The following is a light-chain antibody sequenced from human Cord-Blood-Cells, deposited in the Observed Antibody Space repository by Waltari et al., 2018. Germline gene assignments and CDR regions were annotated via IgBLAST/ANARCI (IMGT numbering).Light chain of an antibody. J-gene: IGKJ3*01. CDR2: GAS. Sequence: EIVMPHSPSTLSLSPWESATLPCRPSQPVSSNLARCQQEPGQAPRLLIYGASTRATGMPARFSGSGSGKEFTVTISSLQSGDCAVYYCQQYNSWAPCTFGPGTKVDIK. CDR1: QPVSSN. CDR3: QQYNSWAPCT. V-gene: IGKV3D-15*01.